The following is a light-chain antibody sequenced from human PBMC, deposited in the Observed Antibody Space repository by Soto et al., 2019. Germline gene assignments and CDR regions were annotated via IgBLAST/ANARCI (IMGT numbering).Light chain of an antibody. J-gene: IGKJ1*01. Sequence: IVMTQSPATLSVSPGDTATISCRASRSIASKLAWYQQKPGQPPRLLIFSACTRATATPARFSGTGSGTEFTLTITSLQSEDVAVYYCHQYDNWLGTFGQGTKVEVK. CDR1: RSIASK. V-gene: IGKV3-15*01. CDR2: SAC. CDR3: HQYDNWLGT.